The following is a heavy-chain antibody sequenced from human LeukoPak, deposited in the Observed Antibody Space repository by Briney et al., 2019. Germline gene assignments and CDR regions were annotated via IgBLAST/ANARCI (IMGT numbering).Heavy chain of an antibody. CDR2: INPNSGGT. CDR1: GYNFPGYY. V-gene: IGHV1-2*02. CDR3: ARDYYDTSGRGYFDY. Sequence: ASVKVSCKASGYNFPGYYMYWVRQAPGQGLEWVGWINPNSGGTIYAQKFQGRVTMTRDSSISTVYMELSRLTSDDTALYYCARDYYDTSGRGYFDYWGQGTLVTVSS. D-gene: IGHD3-22*01. J-gene: IGHJ4*02.